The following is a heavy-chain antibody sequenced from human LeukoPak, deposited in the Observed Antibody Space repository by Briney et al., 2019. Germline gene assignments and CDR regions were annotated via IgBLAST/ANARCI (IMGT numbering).Heavy chain of an antibody. D-gene: IGHD2-2*03. J-gene: IGHJ6*04. CDR2: ISYDGSNK. V-gene: IGHV3-30*04. CDR3: AREIPVFLGIVVVPAAIARRGGMDV. Sequence: GRSLRLSCAASGFTFSSYAMHWVRQAPGKGLEWVAVISYDGSNKYYADPVKGRFTISRDNSKNTLYLQMNSLRAEDTAVYYCAREIPVFLGIVVVPAAIARRGGMDVWGKGTTVTVSS. CDR1: GFTFSSYA.